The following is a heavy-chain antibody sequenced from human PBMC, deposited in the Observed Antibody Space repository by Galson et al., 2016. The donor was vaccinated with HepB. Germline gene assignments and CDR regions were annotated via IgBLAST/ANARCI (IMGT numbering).Heavy chain of an antibody. Sequence: SLRLSCAASGFTFSNFAMHWVRQAPGKGLEWVAVIWYDGTSKYYVDSVKGRFTISRDNSKNTLNLQMNSLRAEDTAVYYCATGGGRRSKYYGMDVWGHGTMVTVSS. D-gene: IGHD1-26*01. V-gene: IGHV3-33*01. CDR1: GFTFSNFA. CDR3: ATGGGRRSKYYGMDV. J-gene: IGHJ6*02. CDR2: IWYDGTSK.